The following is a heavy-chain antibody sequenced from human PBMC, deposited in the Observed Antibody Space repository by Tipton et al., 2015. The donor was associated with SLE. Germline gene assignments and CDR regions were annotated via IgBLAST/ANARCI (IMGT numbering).Heavy chain of an antibody. D-gene: IGHD2-21*01. J-gene: IGHJ3*02. Sequence: AGLVKPSETLSLTCAVYGGSFSGYYWSWIRQPPGKGLEWIGEINHSGSTNYNPSLKSRVTISVDTSKNQFSLKLSSVTAADTAVYYCAREADYAFDIWGQGTMVTVSS. V-gene: IGHV4-34*01. CDR3: AREADYAFDI. CDR2: INHSGST. CDR1: GGSFSGYY.